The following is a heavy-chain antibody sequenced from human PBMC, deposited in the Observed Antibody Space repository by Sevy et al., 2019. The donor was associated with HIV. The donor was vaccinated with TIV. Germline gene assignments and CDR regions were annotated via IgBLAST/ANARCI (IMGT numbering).Heavy chain of an antibody. CDR2: IKSKTDGGSA. V-gene: IGHV3-15*01. D-gene: IGHD3-3*01. J-gene: IGHJ5*02. CDR3: TGATVFGATWFDP. Sequence: GGSLRLSCAASGYTFNNAWMSWVRQAPEKGLEWLGRIKSKTDGGSAEYASPVKGRFTISRDDSKSTLYLQMNRLRTEDTGVYYCTGATVFGATWFDPWGQGALVTVSS. CDR1: GYTFNNAW.